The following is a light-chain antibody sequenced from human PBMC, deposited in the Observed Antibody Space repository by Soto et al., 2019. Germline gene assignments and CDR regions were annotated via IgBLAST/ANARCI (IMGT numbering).Light chain of an antibody. Sequence: DIQMTQSPSSLSASVGDRVTITCQASQDIKNYLNWYQQKPGKAPKLLTYEASNLETGVPSRFSGSGSGRSFTFSISSLQPEDIATYYCQQCDDFITFGGGTRIEIK. CDR2: EAS. V-gene: IGKV1-33*01. J-gene: IGKJ4*01. CDR1: QDIKNY. CDR3: QQCDDFIT.